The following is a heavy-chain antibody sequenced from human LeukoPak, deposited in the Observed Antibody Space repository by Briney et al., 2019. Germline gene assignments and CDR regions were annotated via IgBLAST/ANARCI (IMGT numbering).Heavy chain of an antibody. Sequence: SETLSLTCAVYGGSFSGYYWSWIRQPPGKGLEWIGEINHSGSTNYNPSLKSRVTISVDTSKNQFSLKLSSVTAADTAVYYCARDHYYGSGSLTGFDYWGQGTLVTVSS. CDR3: ARDHYYGSGSLTGFDY. J-gene: IGHJ4*02. V-gene: IGHV4-34*01. CDR1: GGSFSGYY. CDR2: INHSGST. D-gene: IGHD3-10*01.